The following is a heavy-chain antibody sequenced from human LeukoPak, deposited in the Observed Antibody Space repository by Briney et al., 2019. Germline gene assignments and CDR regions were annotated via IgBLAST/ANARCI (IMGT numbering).Heavy chain of an antibody. V-gene: IGHV4-30-2*01. CDR2: IYHSGST. CDR1: GGSLSSGGYY. Sequence: SETLSLTCTVSGGSLSSGGYYWSWIRQPPGKGLEWIGYIYHSGSTYYNPSLKSRVTISVDRSKNQFSLKLSSVTAGDRAVYYCAREGVRPAWGQGTLVTVSS. D-gene: IGHD3-10*01. CDR3: AREGVRPA. J-gene: IGHJ5*02.